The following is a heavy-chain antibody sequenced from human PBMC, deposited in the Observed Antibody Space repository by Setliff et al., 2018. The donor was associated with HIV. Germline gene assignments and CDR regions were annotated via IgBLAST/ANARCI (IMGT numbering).Heavy chain of an antibody. CDR3: VKGFECGGDCYSAFDY. D-gene: IGHD2-21*02. CDR1: GFTFSTYA. J-gene: IGHJ4*02. CDR2: IWYDGSKK. Sequence: GGSLRLSCAASGFTFSTYAMSWIRQAPGKGLEWVAFIWYDGSKKYYADSVKGRFTISRDNSKNTLYLQMNSLRIEDTAVYYCVKGFECGGDCYSAFDYWGQGNLVTVSS. V-gene: IGHV3-30*02.